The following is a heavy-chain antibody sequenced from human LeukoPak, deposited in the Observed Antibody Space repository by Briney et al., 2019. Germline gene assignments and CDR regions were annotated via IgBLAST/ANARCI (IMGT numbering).Heavy chain of an antibody. Sequence: PGGSLRLSCAASGITFSGSAMHWVRQASGKGLEWVGRIRSKANSYATAYAASVKGRFTISRDDSKNTAYLQMNSLKTEDTAVYYCTRSTSGYAFDYWGQGTLVTVSS. CDR3: TRSTSGYAFDY. CDR2: IRSKANSYAT. D-gene: IGHD3-22*01. V-gene: IGHV3-73*01. J-gene: IGHJ4*02. CDR1: GITFSGSA.